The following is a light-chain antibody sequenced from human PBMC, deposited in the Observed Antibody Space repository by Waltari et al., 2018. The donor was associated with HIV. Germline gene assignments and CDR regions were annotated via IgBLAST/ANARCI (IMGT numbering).Light chain of an antibody. Sequence: DIQMTQSPSPLSASVGDRVTITCRASQSVSNSLAWYQQKPGKAPKLLIYKASNLESGVPSRFSGTGSGTEFTLTISSLQPDDFATYYCQQYTPYTWTFGQGTKVEIK. CDR1: QSVSNS. V-gene: IGKV1-5*03. J-gene: IGKJ1*01. CDR2: KAS. CDR3: QQYTPYTWT.